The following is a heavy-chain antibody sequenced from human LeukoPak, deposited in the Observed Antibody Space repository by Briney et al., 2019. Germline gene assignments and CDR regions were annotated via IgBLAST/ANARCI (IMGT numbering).Heavy chain of an antibody. CDR3: ARAAGGDYVSFDY. V-gene: IGHV3-64*01. D-gene: IGHD4-17*01. Sequence: GGSLRLSCAASGFTFNSYAMHWVRQAPGKGLEYVSAISSNGGSTYYANSVKGRFTISRDNSKNTLYLQMGSLRAEDMAVYYCARAAGGDYVSFDYWGQGTLVTVSS. CDR1: GFTFNSYA. J-gene: IGHJ4*02. CDR2: ISSNGGST.